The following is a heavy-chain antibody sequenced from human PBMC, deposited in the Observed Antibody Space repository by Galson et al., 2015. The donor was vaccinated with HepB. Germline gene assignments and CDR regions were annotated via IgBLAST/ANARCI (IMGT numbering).Heavy chain of an antibody. CDR3: ARFGYYYDSSGYYYFDH. J-gene: IGHJ4*02. V-gene: IGHV1-18*01. CDR1: GYSFTSYG. CDR2: ISGYNGDT. D-gene: IGHD3-22*01. Sequence: SVKVSCKASGYSFTSYGISWVRQAPGQGLEWMGWISGYNGDTNSAQKLQGRVTLTTDTSTSTAYMELRSLRSDDTAVYYCARFGYYYDSSGYYYFDHWGQGTLVIVSS.